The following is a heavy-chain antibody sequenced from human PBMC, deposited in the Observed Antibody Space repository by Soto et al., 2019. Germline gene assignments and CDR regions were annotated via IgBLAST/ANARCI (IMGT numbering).Heavy chain of an antibody. CDR3: ARDRLAYCSGGSCYYYYYYMDV. CDR2: IWYDGSNK. V-gene: IGHV3-33*01. J-gene: IGHJ6*03. Sequence: QVQLVESGGGVVQPGRSLRLSCAASGFTFSSYGMHWVRQAPGKGLEWVAVIWYDGSNKYYADSVKGRFTISRDNSKNTLYLQMNSLRAEDTAVYYCARDRLAYCSGGSCYYYYYYMDVWGKGTKVTVSS. CDR1: GFTFSSYG. D-gene: IGHD2-15*01.